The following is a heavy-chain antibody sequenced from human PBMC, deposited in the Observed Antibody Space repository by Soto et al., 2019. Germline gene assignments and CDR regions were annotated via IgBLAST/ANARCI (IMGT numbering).Heavy chain of an antibody. CDR3: ARVRGGGSEYFFDY. D-gene: IGHD2-15*01. CDR2: INPSGGTT. CDR1: GYPFTRYN. Sequence: GXSVKVACNASGYPFTRYNLHWVRQAPGQGLEWMAIINPSGGTTYYVQKFEGRVTLTTDTSTSTVYMELSSLRSDDTAVYYCARVRGGGSEYFFDYWGQGTLVTVSS. J-gene: IGHJ4*02. V-gene: IGHV1-46*01.